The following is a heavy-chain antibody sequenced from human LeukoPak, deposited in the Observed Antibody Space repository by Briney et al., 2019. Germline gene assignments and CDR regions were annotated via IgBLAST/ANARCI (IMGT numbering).Heavy chain of an antibody. CDR1: GGSISSYY. V-gene: IGHV4-59*08. CDR3: ARHYIVGYFDY. D-gene: IGHD1-26*01. J-gene: IGHJ4*02. CDR2: IYYSGST. Sequence: SETLSLTCTVSGGSISSYYWSWIRQPPGKGLEWIGYIYYSGSTNHNPSLKSRVTISVDTSKNQFSLKLSSVTAADTAVYYCARHYIVGYFDYWGQGTLVTVSS.